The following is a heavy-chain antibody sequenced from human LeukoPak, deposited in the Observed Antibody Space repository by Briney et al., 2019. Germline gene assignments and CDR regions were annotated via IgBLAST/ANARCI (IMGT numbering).Heavy chain of an antibody. V-gene: IGHV3-53*01. Sequence: GGSLRLSCAASGFTVSDNYMSWVRQAPGKGLEWVSVMYSGGDTYYADSVKGRFTFSRDISKNTLYLQMNGLRTADTAMYYCARDAPQVPAAGVLASWGQGTLVTVSS. D-gene: IGHD6-13*01. CDR3: ARDAPQVPAAGVLAS. CDR2: MYSGGDT. J-gene: IGHJ5*02. CDR1: GFTVSDNY.